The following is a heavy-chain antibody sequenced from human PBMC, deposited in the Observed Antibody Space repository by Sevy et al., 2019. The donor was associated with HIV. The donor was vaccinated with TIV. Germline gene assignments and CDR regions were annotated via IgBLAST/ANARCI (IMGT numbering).Heavy chain of an antibody. CDR2: ISGSGGST. V-gene: IGHV3-23*01. D-gene: IGHD3-3*01. CDR3: AREVVLRFLEWLNTYYYYYMDV. CDR1: GFTFSSYA. Sequence: GGSLRLSCAASGFTFSSYAMSWVRQAPGKGLEWVSAISGSGGSTYYADSVKGRFTISRDNSKNTLYLQMSSLRAEDTAVYYCAREVVLRFLEWLNTYYYYYMDVWGKVTTVTVSS. J-gene: IGHJ6*03.